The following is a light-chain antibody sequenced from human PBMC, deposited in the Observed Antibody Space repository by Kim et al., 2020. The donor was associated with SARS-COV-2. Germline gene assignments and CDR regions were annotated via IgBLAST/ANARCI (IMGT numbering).Light chain of an antibody. CDR2: AAS. CDR1: QSILSY. CDR3: QQSYSTAGIT. Sequence: DIQMTQSPSSLSASVGDRVTITCRASQSILSYLNWYQQKPGKAPKLLIYAASSLQSGVPSRFSGSGSGTDFTLTISSLQPEDFATYYCQQSYSTAGITFGQGTRLEIK. V-gene: IGKV1-39*01. J-gene: IGKJ5*01.